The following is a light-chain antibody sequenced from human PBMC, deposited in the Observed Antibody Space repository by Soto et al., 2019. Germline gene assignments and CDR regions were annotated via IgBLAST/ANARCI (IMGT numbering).Light chain of an antibody. CDR3: QQDGSSLFT. Sequence: EIVLTQSPGTLSLSPGERATLSCRASQSVSSSYLAWYQQKPGQALRLLIYGASSRATGIPERFSGSGSGTDFTLTISRLEPEDFAVYYCQQDGSSLFTFGPGTKVDIK. V-gene: IGKV3-20*01. J-gene: IGKJ3*01. CDR1: QSVSSSY. CDR2: GAS.